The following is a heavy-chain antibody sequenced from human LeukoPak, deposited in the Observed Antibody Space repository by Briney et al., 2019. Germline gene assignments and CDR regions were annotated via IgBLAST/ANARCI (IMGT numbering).Heavy chain of an antibody. V-gene: IGHV1-24*01. Sequence: ASVRVSCKVSGYTLTELSMHWVRQAPGEGLEWMGGFDPEDGETIYAQKFQGRVTMTEDTSTDTAYMELSSLRSEDTVVYYCATLRGGFDAWFDPWGQGTLVTVSS. CDR2: FDPEDGET. D-gene: IGHD3-16*01. CDR1: GYTLTELS. J-gene: IGHJ5*02. CDR3: ATLRGGFDAWFDP.